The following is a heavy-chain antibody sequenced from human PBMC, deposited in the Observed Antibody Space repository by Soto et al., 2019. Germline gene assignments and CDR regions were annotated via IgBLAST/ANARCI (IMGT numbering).Heavy chain of an antibody. CDR3: AKEFQTSGSYYYFDY. Sequence: PGGALRRSCAASGFTFSSYGMHWVRQAPGKGLEWVAVISYDGSNKYYADSVKGRFTISRDNSKNTLYLQMNSLRAEDTAVYYCAKEFQTSGSYYYFDYWGQGTLVTVSS. CDR1: GFTFSSYG. CDR2: ISYDGSNK. J-gene: IGHJ4*02. V-gene: IGHV3-30*18. D-gene: IGHD1-26*01.